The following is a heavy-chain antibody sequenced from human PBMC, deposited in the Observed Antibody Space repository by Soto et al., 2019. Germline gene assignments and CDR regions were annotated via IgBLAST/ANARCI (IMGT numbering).Heavy chain of an antibody. CDR1: GGSISSSNW. V-gene: IGHV4-4*02. D-gene: IGHD5-12*01. CDR2: IYHSGST. CDR3: ARARDGYNYVAFDI. J-gene: IGHJ3*02. Sequence: SETLSLTCAVSGGSISSSNWWSWVRQPPGKGLEWIGEIYHSGSTNYNPSLKSRVTISVDKSKNQFSLKLSSVTAADTAVYYCARARDGYNYVAFDIWGQGTMVTVSS.